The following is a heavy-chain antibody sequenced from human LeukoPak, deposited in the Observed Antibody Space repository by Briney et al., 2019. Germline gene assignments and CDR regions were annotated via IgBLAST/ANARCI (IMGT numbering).Heavy chain of an antibody. J-gene: IGHJ4*02. V-gene: IGHV3-30-3*01. CDR3: AKDPLAGVPAASPFDY. D-gene: IGHD2-2*01. Sequence: GGSLSLSCAAAGFIFTSYAMHWVRPAPGKGLEWVAVISYDGGNKYYADSVKGRFTISRDNSKNTLYLQMNSLRVEDTAIYYCAKDPLAGVPAASPFDYWGQGTLVTVSS. CDR1: GFIFTSYA. CDR2: ISYDGGNK.